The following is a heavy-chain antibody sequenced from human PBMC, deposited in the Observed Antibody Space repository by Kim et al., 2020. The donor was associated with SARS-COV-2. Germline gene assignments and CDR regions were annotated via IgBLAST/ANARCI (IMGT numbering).Heavy chain of an antibody. J-gene: IGHJ3*02. CDR1: GFTFSSYA. V-gene: IGHV3-23*01. D-gene: IGHD3-22*01. CDR3: AKSIATMIRFWDAFDI. Sequence: GGSLRLSCVASGFTFSSYAMSWVRQAPGKGLEWVSAISGSGGSTYYADSVKGRFTISRDNSKNTLYLQMNSLRAEDTAVYYCAKSIATMIRFWDAFDIWGQGTMVTVSS. CDR2: ISGSGGST.